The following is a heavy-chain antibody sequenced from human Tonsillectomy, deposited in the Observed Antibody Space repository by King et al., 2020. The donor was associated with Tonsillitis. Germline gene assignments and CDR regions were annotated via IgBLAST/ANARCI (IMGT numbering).Heavy chain of an antibody. CDR2: ISDSGTGT. Sequence: VQLVESGGGLVQPGGSLRLSCAASGFTFNSYAMSWVRQAPGKGLEWVSAISDSGTGTYYADSVKGRFTISRDNSKNTLYLQMSSLSAEDTALYYCAKGNSRLAGPRAFDIWGQGTMVHVSS. CDR3: AKGNSRLAGPRAFDI. J-gene: IGHJ3*02. V-gene: IGHV3-23*04. D-gene: IGHD6-19*01. CDR1: GFTFNSYA.